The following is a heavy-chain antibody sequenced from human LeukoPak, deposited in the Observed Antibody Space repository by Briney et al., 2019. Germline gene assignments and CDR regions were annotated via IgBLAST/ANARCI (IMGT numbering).Heavy chain of an antibody. CDR2: INHSGIT. V-gene: IGHV4-34*01. Sequence: SETLSLTCAVYNVSFSGYYWSWVRQPPGKGLEWIGEINHSGITHYNPSLERRVTISVDTSKSQLSLKMSSVTAADTAVYYCARALKVPAASGIFDYWGQGTLVTVS. J-gene: IGHJ4*02. CDR3: ARALKVPAASGIFDY. D-gene: IGHD2-2*01. CDR1: NVSFSGYY.